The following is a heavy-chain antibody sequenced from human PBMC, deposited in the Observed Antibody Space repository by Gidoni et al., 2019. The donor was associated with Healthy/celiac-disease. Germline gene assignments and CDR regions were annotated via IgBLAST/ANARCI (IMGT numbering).Heavy chain of an antibody. CDR1: RYTFTGYY. Sequence: QVPLLQSGAEGKKPGASVKVSCMAYRYTFTGYYMHWVRQAPGQGLEWMGWINPNSGGTNYAQKFQGRVTMTRDTSISTAYMELSRLRSDDTAVYYCASEMATITGFDYWGQGTLVTVSS. CDR3: ASEMATITGFDY. V-gene: IGHV1-2*02. D-gene: IGHD5-12*01. J-gene: IGHJ4*02. CDR2: INPNSGGT.